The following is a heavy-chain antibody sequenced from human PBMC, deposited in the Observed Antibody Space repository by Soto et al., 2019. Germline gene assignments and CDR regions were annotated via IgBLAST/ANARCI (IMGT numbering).Heavy chain of an antibody. D-gene: IGHD3-16*01. CDR3: VTHYVAVLDY. Sequence: EVQLLESGGGLVQPGGSLRLSCAASGFTFRSYDMSWVRQAPGKGLEWVSAISASGGGTPYADSVRGRFTISRDDSKNPLYLQMNSRRAEDTAVYSCVTHYVAVLDYWGQGTLVPVSS. CDR1: GFTFRSYD. V-gene: IGHV3-23*01. CDR2: ISASGGGT. J-gene: IGHJ4*02.